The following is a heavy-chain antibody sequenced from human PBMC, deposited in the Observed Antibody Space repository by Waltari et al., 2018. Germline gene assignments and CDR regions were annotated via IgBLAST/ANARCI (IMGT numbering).Heavy chain of an antibody. CDR3: ARDCGGDCYPISGAY. V-gene: IGHV3-48*01. CDR2: ISSGSSTI. CDR1: AFSLSTHS. J-gene: IGHJ4*02. D-gene: IGHD2-21*02. Sequence: EMQLVESGGGLVQPGGSLRLSCEASAFSLSTHSMNWVRQAPGKGLEWLPYISSGSSTIYYADSVKGRFTISRDNAKNSLFLQMTSLRTDDTAVYYCARDCGGDCYPISGAYWGQGTLVSVSS.